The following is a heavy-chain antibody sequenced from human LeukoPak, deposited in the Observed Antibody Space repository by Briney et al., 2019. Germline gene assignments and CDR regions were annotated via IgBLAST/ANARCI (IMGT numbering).Heavy chain of an antibody. CDR3: AKDCNGGNCYIDY. V-gene: IGHV3-23*01. D-gene: IGHD2-15*01. J-gene: IGHJ4*02. Sequence: GGSLRLSCAASGFTFINYAMSWVRQAPGKGLEWVSGMSGRGVSTYYADSVKGRFTISSDNSKNTLYLQMNSLRAEDTAIYYCAKDCNGGNCYIDYWGQGTLVTVAS. CDR2: MSGRGVST. CDR1: GFTFINYA.